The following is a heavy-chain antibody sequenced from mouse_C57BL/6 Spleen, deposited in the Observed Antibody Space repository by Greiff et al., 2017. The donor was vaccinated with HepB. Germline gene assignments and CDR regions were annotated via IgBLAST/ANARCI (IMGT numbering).Heavy chain of an antibody. CDR1: GYAFSSSW. Sequence: QVQLQQSGPELVKPGASVKISSKASGYAFSSSWMNWVKQRPGKGLEWIGRIYPGDGDTNYNGKFKGKATLTADKSSSTAYMQLSSLTSEDSAVYFCARPSSYYGSSYGFAYWGQGTLVTVSA. CDR3: ARPSSYYGSSYGFAY. CDR2: IYPGDGDT. D-gene: IGHD1-1*01. J-gene: IGHJ3*01. V-gene: IGHV1-82*01.